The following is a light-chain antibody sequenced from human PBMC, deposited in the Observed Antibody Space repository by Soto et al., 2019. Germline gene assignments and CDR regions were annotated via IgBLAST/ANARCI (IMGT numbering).Light chain of an antibody. Sequence: QSVLTQPPSVSGAPGQRVTISCTGSSSNIGAGYDVHWYQQLPGTAPKLLIYGNINRPSGVPDRFSGSKSGTSASLAITGRQAEDEAEFYCQSYDSSLSGWVFGGGTKLTVL. CDR3: QSYDSSLSGWV. V-gene: IGLV1-40*01. CDR2: GNI. J-gene: IGLJ3*02. CDR1: SSNIGAGYD.